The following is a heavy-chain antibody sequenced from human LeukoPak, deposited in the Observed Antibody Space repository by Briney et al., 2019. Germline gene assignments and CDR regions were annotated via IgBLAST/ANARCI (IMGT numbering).Heavy chain of an antibody. CDR2: IYYSGST. D-gene: IGHD6-13*01. V-gene: IGHV4-59*12. CDR1: GGSISSYY. J-gene: IGHJ4*02. Sequence: SETLSLTCTVSGGSISSYYWSWIRQPPGKGLEWIGYIYYSGSTYYNPSLKSRVTISVDTSKNQFSLKLSSVTAADTAVYYCARDGHSSSWYYSDYWGQGTLVTVSS. CDR3: ARDGHSSSWYYSDY.